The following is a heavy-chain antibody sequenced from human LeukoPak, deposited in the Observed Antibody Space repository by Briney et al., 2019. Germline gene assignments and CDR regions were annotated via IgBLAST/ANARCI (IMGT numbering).Heavy chain of an antibody. V-gene: IGHV1-69*13. D-gene: IGHD6-13*01. CDR3: AKAHIAAAGTFDY. CDR2: IIPIFGTA. J-gene: IGHJ4*02. CDR1: GGTFSSYA. Sequence: SVKVSCKASGGTFSSYAISWVRQAPGQGLEWMGGIIPIFGTANYAQKFQGRVTITADESTSTAYMELSSLRSEDTAVYYCAKAHIAAAGTFDYWGQGTLVTVSS.